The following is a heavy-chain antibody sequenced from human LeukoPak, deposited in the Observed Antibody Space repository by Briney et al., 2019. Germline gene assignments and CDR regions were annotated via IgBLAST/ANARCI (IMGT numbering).Heavy chain of an antibody. V-gene: IGHV3-23*01. Sequence: GGSLRLSCTASGFTFGDYAMSWVRQAPGKGLEWVSAISGSGGSTYYADSVKGRFTISRDNSKNTLYLQMNSLRAEDTAVYYCAKDGHYDSSGSMDRWGQGTPVTVSS. J-gene: IGHJ5*02. CDR2: ISGSGGST. CDR3: AKDGHYDSSGSMDR. CDR1: GFTFGDYA. D-gene: IGHD3-22*01.